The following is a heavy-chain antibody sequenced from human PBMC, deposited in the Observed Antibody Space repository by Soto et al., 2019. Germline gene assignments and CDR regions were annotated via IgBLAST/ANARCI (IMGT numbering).Heavy chain of an antibody. J-gene: IGHJ6*02. CDR1: GDSIISGAYS. Sequence: SETLSLTCTVSGDSIISGAYSWSWIRQPPGKVLEWIGYISYSGSAYYYNPSLKGRLTISRDRSNNQFSLKLTSVTAADTAVYYCARDEPWSGLDVWGPRTTVTVSS. CDR2: ISYSGSAY. V-gene: IGHV4-30-2*01. CDR3: ARDEPWSGLDV. D-gene: IGHD1-26*01.